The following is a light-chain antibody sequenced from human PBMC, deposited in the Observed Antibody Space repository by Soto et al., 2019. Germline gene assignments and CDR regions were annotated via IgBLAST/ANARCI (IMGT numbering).Light chain of an antibody. CDR3: KQRYRWPPII. J-gene: IGKJ5*01. V-gene: IGKV3-11*01. Sequence: EVVLTQSPATLSLSPGERATLSCRASESVFGYLDWYQHKPGQAPRLLLYDASNRATGVPARFSGSGSGKYFTLTISSLEPEDYEVYYCKQRYRWPPIIFAQGTRLDNK. CDR1: ESVFGY. CDR2: DAS.